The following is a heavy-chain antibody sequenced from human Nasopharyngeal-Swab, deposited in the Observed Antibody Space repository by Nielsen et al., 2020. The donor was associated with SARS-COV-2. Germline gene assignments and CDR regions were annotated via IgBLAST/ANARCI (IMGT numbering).Heavy chain of an antibody. CDR1: GFTFSSYS. CDR3: ARAYGDLDDY. CDR2: ISSSSSYI. D-gene: IGHD4-17*01. Sequence: GESLKISCAASGFTFSSYSMNWVRQAPGKGLEWVSSISSSSSYIYYADSVKGRSTISRDNAKNSLYLQMNSLRAEDTAVYYCARAYGDLDDYWGQGTLVTVSS. V-gene: IGHV3-21*01. J-gene: IGHJ4*02.